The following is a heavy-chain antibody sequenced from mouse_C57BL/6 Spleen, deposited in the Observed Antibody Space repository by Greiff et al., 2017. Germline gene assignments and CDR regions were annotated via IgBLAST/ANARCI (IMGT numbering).Heavy chain of an antibody. D-gene: IGHD2-4*01. CDR3: AREDYDYDEGVFFDY. CDR2: IYPGSGST. J-gene: IGHJ2*01. V-gene: IGHV1-55*01. Sequence: VQLQQPGAELVKPGASVKMSCKASGYTFTSYWITWVKQRPGQGLEWIGDIYPGSGSTNYNEKFKSKATLTVDTSSSTAYMQLSSLTSEDSAVYSGAREDYDYDEGVFFDYWGQGTTLTVSS. CDR1: GYTFTSYW.